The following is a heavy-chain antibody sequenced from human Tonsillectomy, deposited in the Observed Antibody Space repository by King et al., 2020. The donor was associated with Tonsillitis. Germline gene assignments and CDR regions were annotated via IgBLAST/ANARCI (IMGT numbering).Heavy chain of an antibody. CDR2: IYPGDSDT. V-gene: IGHV5-51*01. D-gene: IGHD4-17*01. J-gene: IGHJ6*04. CDR3: PRLETMTKKYYYDGKNV. CDR1: GYSFTTYW. Sequence: QLVQSGAEVKKPGESLKISCKGSGYSFTTYWIGWVRQMPGKGLEWMGIIYPGDSDTRYSPSFQGQVTITADKSISAAYLQWRSLKASDTSMYYCPRLETMTKKYYYDGKNVWGEGTTLTVSS.